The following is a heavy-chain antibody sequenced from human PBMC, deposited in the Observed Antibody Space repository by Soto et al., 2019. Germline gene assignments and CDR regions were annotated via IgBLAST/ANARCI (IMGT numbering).Heavy chain of an antibody. D-gene: IGHD3-22*01. V-gene: IGHV4-59*01. CDR2: IYYSGST. CDR1: GGSISSYY. CDR3: ARGLSRYYESSGYLPVEY. Sequence: PSETLSLTCTVSGGSISSYYWSWIRQPPGKGLEWIGYIYYSGSTNYNPSLKSRVTISVDTSKNQFSPKLSPVTDAGTAVYYCARGLSRYYESSGYLPVEYWVQRTLVTVSS. J-gene: IGHJ4*02.